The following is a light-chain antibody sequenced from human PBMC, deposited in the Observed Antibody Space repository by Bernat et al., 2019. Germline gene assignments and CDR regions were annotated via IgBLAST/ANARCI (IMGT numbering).Light chain of an antibody. CDR3: QQRQDWPPLT. Sequence: ETLLIQSPAILSLSVGERATLSCRASQSVSVFLAWYQQKPGQAPRLLIYDASNRAPGIPARFSGSGSGTDFTLTISSLEPEDFAVYYCQQRQDWPPLTFGGGTKVEIK. J-gene: IGKJ4*01. V-gene: IGKV3-11*01. CDR2: DAS. CDR1: QSVSVF.